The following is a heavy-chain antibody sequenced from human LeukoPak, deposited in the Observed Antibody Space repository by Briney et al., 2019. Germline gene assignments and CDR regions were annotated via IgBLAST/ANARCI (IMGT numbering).Heavy chain of an antibody. CDR2: IDPSDSYT. J-gene: IGHJ6*04. CDR1: GYSFTSYW. V-gene: IGHV5-10-1*01. D-gene: IGHD3-10*01. CDR3: ARLTVTMVRGVSTSMHV. Sequence: TGESLKISCKGSGYSFTSYWISWVRQMPGKGLEWMGRIDPSDSYTNYSPSFQGHVTISADKSISTAYLQWSSLKASDTAMYYCARLTVTMVRGVSTSMHVWGKGTTVTVSS.